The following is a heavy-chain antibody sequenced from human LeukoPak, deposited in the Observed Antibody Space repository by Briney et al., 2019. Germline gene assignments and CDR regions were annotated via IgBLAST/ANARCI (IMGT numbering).Heavy chain of an antibody. Sequence: SETLSLTCTVSGDSVSTYYCNWIRQPAGKGLEWIGRVYTSGTTNYNPSLKSGVTMSVDTSKNQFSLKLTSVIAADTAVYYCATERRLAPAGNNYYYHGMDVWGQGITVTVSS. CDR3: ATERRLAPAGNNYYYHGMDV. V-gene: IGHV4-4*07. CDR2: VYTSGTT. CDR1: GDSVSTYY. J-gene: IGHJ6*02. D-gene: IGHD6-13*01.